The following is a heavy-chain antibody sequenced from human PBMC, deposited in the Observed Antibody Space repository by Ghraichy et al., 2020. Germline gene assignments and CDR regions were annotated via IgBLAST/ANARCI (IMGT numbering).Heavy chain of an antibody. CDR2: ISGSGGST. CDR1: GFTFSSYA. V-gene: IGHV3-23*01. J-gene: IGHJ4*02. CDR3: AKDMGYSSGWYYFDY. Sequence: GGSLRLSCAASGFTFSSYAMSWVRQAPGKGLEWVSAISGSGGSTYYADSVKGRFTISRDNSKNTLYLQMNSLGAEDTAVYYCAKDMGYSSGWYYFDYWGQGTLVTVSS. D-gene: IGHD6-19*01.